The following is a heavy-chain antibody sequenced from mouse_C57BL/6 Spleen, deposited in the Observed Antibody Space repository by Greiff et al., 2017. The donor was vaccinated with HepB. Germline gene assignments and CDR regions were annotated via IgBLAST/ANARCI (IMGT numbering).Heavy chain of an antibody. D-gene: IGHD1-1*01. CDR2: IFPGSGST. CDR1: GYTFTDYY. Sequence: QVQLKESGPELVKPGASVKISCKASGYTFTDYYINWVKQRPGQGLEWIGWIFPGSGSTYYNEKFKGKATLTVDKSSSTAYMLLGSLTSEDSAVYFCARVGDYYGSRGYFDYWGQGTTLTVSS. V-gene: IGHV1-75*01. CDR3: ARVGDYYGSRGYFDY. J-gene: IGHJ2*01.